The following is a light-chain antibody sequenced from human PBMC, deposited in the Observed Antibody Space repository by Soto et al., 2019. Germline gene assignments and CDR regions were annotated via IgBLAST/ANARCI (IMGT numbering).Light chain of an antibody. J-gene: IGKJ1*01. CDR2: DAS. Sequence: EIVMTQSPATLSVSPGERATLSCRASQSVSSNLAWYQQKPGQAPRLLIYDASTRATGIPARFSGSGSGTEFTLTISRLQAEYFAVYYCQQYNYWPPWTFGQGTKVEIK. CDR3: QQYNYWPPWT. CDR1: QSVSSN. V-gene: IGKV3-15*01.